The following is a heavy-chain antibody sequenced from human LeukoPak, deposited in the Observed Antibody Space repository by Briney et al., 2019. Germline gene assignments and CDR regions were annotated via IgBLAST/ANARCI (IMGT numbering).Heavy chain of an antibody. CDR2: INHSGST. Sequence: SETLSLTCAVYGGSFSGYYWSWIRQPPGKGLEWIGEINHSGSTNYNPSLKSRVTISVDTSKNQFSLKLSSVTAADTAVYYCARGRYSGYGFNYWGQGTLVTVPS. D-gene: IGHD5-12*01. J-gene: IGHJ4*02. CDR3: ARGRYSGYGFNY. V-gene: IGHV4-34*01. CDR1: GGSFSGYY.